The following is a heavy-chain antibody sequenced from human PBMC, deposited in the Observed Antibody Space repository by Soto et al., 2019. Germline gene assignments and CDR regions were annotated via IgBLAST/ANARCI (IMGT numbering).Heavy chain of an antibody. V-gene: IGHV3-30*18. Sequence: QVQLVESGGGVVQPGRSLRLSCAASGFTFSSYGMHWVRQAPGKGLEWVAVILYDGGNKYYADSVKGRFTISRDNSKITLYLQMTSLPSEDTPVYNCAKDRDSAFSGGIAYWGQGPLVTFSS. J-gene: IGHJ4*02. CDR2: ILYDGGNK. CDR3: AKDRDSAFSGGIAY. CDR1: GFTFSSYG. D-gene: IGHD2-15*01.